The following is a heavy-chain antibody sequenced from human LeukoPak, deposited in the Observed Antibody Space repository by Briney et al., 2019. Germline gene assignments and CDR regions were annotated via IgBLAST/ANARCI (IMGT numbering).Heavy chain of an antibody. Sequence: ASVKVSCKASGYTFTGYYMHWVRQAPGQGLEWMGWINPNSGGTNYAQKFQGWVTMTRDTSISTAYMELSRLRSDDTAVYYCARDKAVAGMGYNWLDPWGQGTLVTVSS. D-gene: IGHD6-19*01. J-gene: IGHJ5*02. CDR3: ARDKAVAGMGYNWLDP. CDR1: GYTFTGYY. V-gene: IGHV1-2*04. CDR2: INPNSGGT.